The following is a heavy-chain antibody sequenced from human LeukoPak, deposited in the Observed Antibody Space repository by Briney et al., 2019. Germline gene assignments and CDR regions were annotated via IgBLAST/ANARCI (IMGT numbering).Heavy chain of an antibody. Sequence: PGGSLRLSCAASGFTFSSYAMNWVRQAPGKGLEWVAVISYDGSHKYYADSMKGRFTISRDNSKNMLYLQMNNLTAEDTAVYYCARGKGSGSYYNDSDYWGQGTLVTVSS. J-gene: IGHJ4*02. D-gene: IGHD3-10*01. CDR2: ISYDGSHK. CDR1: GFTFSSYA. V-gene: IGHV3-30*03. CDR3: ARGKGSGSYYNDSDY.